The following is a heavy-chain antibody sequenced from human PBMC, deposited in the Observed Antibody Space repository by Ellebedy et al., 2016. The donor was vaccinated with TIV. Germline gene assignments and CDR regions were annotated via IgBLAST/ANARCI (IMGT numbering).Heavy chain of an antibody. D-gene: IGHD6-19*01. CDR2: ISVDGRAV. J-gene: IGHJ3*02. V-gene: IGHV3-30*03. CDR3: VRGWYSSGHCDVFAM. CDR1: GFTFSDSV. Sequence: GESLKISXVGFGFTFSDSVMHWVRQDPGTGLDWVAGISVDGRAVHYPDSVKGRFTISRDNAQNTVHLQMNSLRLEDTAVYYCVRGWYSSGHCDVFAMWGQGTIVTVSS.